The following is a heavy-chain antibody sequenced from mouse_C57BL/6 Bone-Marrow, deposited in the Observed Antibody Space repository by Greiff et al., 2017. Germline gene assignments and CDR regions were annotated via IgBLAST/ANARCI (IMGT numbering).Heavy chain of an antibody. Sequence: VQLQQSGPGLVQPSQSLSITCTVSGFSLTSYGVHWVRQSPGKGLEWLGVICRGGSTDYNAAFLFRLSITKDNSKSQVFFKMNRLQADDSAIYDCAKIPAGMDYWGQGTSVTVSS. J-gene: IGHJ4*01. CDR1: GFSLTSYG. CDR3: AKIPAGMDY. V-gene: IGHV2-5*01. CDR2: ICRGGST.